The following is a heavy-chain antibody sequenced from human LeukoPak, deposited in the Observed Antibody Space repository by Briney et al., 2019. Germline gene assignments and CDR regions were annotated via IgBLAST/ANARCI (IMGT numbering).Heavy chain of an antibody. D-gene: IGHD6-13*01. J-gene: IGHJ4*02. CDR3: ARGTAAVPDY. CDR2: IYSSGPT. CDR1: GGSLSSYY. Sequence: SETLSLTCTVSGGSLSSYYWSWIRQPPGKGLEWIGYIYSSGPTNYNPSLKSRVTISLDTSKNQFSLKLTSVTAADTAVYYCARGTAAVPDYWGQGTLVTVSS. V-gene: IGHV4-59*01.